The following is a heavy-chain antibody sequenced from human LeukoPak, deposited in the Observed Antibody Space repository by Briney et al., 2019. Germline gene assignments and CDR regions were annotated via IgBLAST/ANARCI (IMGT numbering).Heavy chain of an antibody. J-gene: IGHJ4*02. CDR3: ARDTRTFDY. D-gene: IGHD1-26*01. CDR2: IKQDGSEK. V-gene: IGHV3-7*01. CDR1: GNYW. Sequence: GGSLRLSCAASGNYWMHWVRQAPGKGLEWVANIKQDGSEKYYVDSVKGRFTVSRDNAKNSLFLQMNSLRAEDTAVYYCARDTRTFDYWGQGTLVTVSS.